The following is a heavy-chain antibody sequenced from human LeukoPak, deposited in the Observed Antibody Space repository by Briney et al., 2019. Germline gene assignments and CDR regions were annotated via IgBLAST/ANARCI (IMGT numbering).Heavy chain of an antibody. V-gene: IGHV7-4-1*02. J-gene: IGHJ3*02. Sequence: ASVKVSFTASGYTFTSYAMNWVRQAPGQGLEWMGWINTNTGNPTYAQGFTGRFVFSLDTSVSTAYLQISSLKAEDTAVYYCARDLPYSYDFWSGAAHAFDIWGQGTMVTVSS. CDR2: INTNTGNP. D-gene: IGHD3-3*01. CDR3: ARDLPYSYDFWSGAAHAFDI. CDR1: GYTFTSYA.